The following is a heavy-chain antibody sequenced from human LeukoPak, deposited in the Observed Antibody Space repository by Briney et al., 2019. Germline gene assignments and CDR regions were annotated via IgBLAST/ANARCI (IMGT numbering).Heavy chain of an antibody. CDR1: GFTFSDHN. V-gene: IGHV3-11*01. CDR3: ARSIGLTGGGVDV. J-gene: IGHJ6*02. D-gene: IGHD3-9*01. Sequence: GGTLGLSCAASGFTFSDHNMNWVRQAPGRGLEWVSYITNGGSTIHHADSVKGRFTISRDHAKKTLYLQMSSLRAEDTAVYYCARSIGLTGGGVDVWGQGTTVTVSS. CDR2: ITNGGSTI.